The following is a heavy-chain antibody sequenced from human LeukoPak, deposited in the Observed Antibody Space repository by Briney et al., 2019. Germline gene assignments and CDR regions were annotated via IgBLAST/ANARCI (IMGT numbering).Heavy chain of an antibody. Sequence: GGSLRLSCAASGFTFSSYGMHWVRQAPGKGLEWVAVIWYDGSNKYYADSVKGRFTISRDNSKNTLYLQMNSLRAEDTAVYYCAKDGSVNYDFWSGYNTGGDLDYWGQGTLVTVSS. CDR3: AKDGSVNYDFWSGYNTGGDLDY. J-gene: IGHJ4*02. V-gene: IGHV3-33*06. CDR1: GFTFSSYG. CDR2: IWYDGSNK. D-gene: IGHD3-3*01.